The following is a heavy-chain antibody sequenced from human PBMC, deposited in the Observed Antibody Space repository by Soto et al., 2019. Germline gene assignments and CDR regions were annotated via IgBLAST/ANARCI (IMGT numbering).Heavy chain of an antibody. CDR3: ARLETINPWGNGPDY. Sequence: PGGSLRLSCAASGFTFNYAMSWVRQTPGKGLEWVSIISASGSNTYYADSVKGRFTISRDNSKNTLYLQMNTLRVEDTAVYYCARLETINPWGNGPDYSGQGTLVTVSS. V-gene: IGHV3-23*01. CDR2: ISASGSNT. J-gene: IGHJ4*02. D-gene: IGHD3-16*01. CDR1: GFTFNYA.